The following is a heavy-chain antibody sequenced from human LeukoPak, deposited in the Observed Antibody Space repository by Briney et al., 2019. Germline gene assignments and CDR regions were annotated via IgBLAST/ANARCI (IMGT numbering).Heavy chain of an antibody. Sequence: SETLSLTCAVYGGSFSGYYWGWIRPPPGKGLEWSGEINHSGSTNYNPSLKSRVTISVDTSKNQFSLKLSAVTAADTAVYYCARVLMVRGVIKAYYYYGMDVWGQGTTVTVSS. V-gene: IGHV4-34*01. J-gene: IGHJ6*02. D-gene: IGHD3-10*01. CDR1: GGSFSGYY. CDR3: ARVLMVRGVIKAYYYYGMDV. CDR2: INHSGST.